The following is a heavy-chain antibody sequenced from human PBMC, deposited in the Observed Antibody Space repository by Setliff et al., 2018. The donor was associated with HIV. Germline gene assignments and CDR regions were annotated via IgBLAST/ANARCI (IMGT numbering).Heavy chain of an antibody. CDR1: GGSMSSSNW. CDR3: ARGDSDGYVDN. V-gene: IGHV4-4*02. J-gene: IGHJ4*02. D-gene: IGHD2-21*01. Sequence: PSETLSLTCAVSGGSMSSSNWWSWVRQPPGKGLEWIGEIYHSGSTNYNPSLKSRVTISVDTSKKHFSLKLTSVTAADTAMYYCARGDSDGYVDNWGQGTLVTVSS. CDR2: IYHSGST.